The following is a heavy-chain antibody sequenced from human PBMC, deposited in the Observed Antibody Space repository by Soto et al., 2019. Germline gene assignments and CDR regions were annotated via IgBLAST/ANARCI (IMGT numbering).Heavy chain of an antibody. J-gene: IGHJ6*02. V-gene: IGHV3-30*18. CDR2: ISYDGSNK. CDR1: GFTFSSYG. Sequence: PGGSLRLSCAASGFTFSSYGMHWVRQAPGKGLEWVAVISYDGSNKYYADSVKGRFTISRDNSKNTLYLQMNSLRAEDTAVYYCAKDCNIRYYYYYGMDVWGQGTTVTVSS. CDR3: AKDCNIRYYYYYGMDV. D-gene: IGHD3-3*02.